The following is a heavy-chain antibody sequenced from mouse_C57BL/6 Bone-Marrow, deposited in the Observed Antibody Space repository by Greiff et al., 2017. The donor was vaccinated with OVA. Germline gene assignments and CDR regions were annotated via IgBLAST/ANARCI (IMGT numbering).Heavy chain of an antibody. J-gene: IGHJ2*01. D-gene: IGHD1-2*01. V-gene: IGHV1-64*01. CDR3: ARWYYGPEDY. CDR2: IHPNSGST. CDR1: GYTFTSYW. Sequence: VQLQQPGAELVKPGASVKLSCKASGYTFTSYWMHWVKQRPGQGLEWIGMIHPNSGSTNYNEKFKSKATLTVDKSSSTAYMQLSSLTSEDSAVYYCARWYYGPEDYWGQGTTLTVSS.